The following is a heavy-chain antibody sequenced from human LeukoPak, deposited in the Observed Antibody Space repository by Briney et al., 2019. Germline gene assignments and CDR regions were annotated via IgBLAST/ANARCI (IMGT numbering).Heavy chain of an antibody. Sequence: PGGSLRLSCAASGFTFSSYGMHWVRQAPGKGLEWVAFIRYDGSNKYYADSVKGRFTISRDNAKNSLYLQMNSLRAEDTAIYYCARDHYFVVVPAAGAFDVWGQGTGVTVSS. CDR2: IRYDGSNK. CDR3: ARDHYFVVVPAAGAFDV. J-gene: IGHJ3*01. CDR1: GFTFSSYG. D-gene: IGHD2-15*01. V-gene: IGHV3-30*02.